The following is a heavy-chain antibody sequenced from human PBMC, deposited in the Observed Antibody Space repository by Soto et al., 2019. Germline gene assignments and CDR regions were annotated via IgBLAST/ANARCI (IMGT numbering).Heavy chain of an antibody. J-gene: IGHJ4*02. CDR3: AREISGSYRFDY. D-gene: IGHD1-26*01. CDR1: GYTFTSYD. CDR2: MNPNSGTT. V-gene: IGHV1-8*01. Sequence: QVQLVQSGAEVKKPGASVKVSCKASGYTFTSYDINWVRQATGQGLEWMGWMNPNSGTTGYAQSXXCXXAMTRNTSITTAYMELSSLRSEDTAVYYCAREISGSYRFDYWGQGTLVTVSS.